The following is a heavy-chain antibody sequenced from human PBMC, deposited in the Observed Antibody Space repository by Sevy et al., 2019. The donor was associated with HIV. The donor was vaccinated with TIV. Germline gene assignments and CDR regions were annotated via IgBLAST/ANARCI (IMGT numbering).Heavy chain of an antibody. J-gene: IGHJ4*02. CDR1: GYTFTGYY. Sequence: ASVKVSCKASGYTFTGYYMHWMRQAPGQRLEWMGWINPDSGGPTYAPKFQGRVTLTRDTSISTAYMDLSRLKSDDTAVYYCVRDDRDGYFEYWGQGTLVTVSS. V-gene: IGHV1-2*02. CDR2: INPDSGGP. CDR3: VRDDRDGYFEY.